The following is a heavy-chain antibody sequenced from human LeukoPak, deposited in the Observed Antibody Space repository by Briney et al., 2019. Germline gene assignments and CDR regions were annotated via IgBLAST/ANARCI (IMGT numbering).Heavy chain of an antibody. V-gene: IGHV4-34*01. CDR3: ARGDWVL. J-gene: IGHJ3*01. CDR1: SGSFSGYY. CDR2: INHSGST. D-gene: IGHD2-21*01. Sequence: SETLSLTCAVYSGSFSGYYWSWIRQPRGKGLEWMGEINHSGSTNYSPSLKSRVTISLDTSKSQFSLKLSSVTAADTAVYYCARGDWVLWGQGTMVTVSS.